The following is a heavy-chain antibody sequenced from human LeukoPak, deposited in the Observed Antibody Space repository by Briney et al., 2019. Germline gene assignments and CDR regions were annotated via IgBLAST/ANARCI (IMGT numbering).Heavy chain of an antibody. CDR2: INPDSGGT. Sequence: GASVKVSCKASGYTFTGYYIHWVRQAPGQGLEWMGWINPDSGGTNYAQKFQGRVTMTRETSISTAYMDLSSLRSDDTAVYYCARGPYYYGSGRFDYWGQGTLVTVSS. D-gene: IGHD3-10*01. CDR1: GYTFTGYY. V-gene: IGHV1-2*02. CDR3: ARGPYYYGSGRFDY. J-gene: IGHJ4*02.